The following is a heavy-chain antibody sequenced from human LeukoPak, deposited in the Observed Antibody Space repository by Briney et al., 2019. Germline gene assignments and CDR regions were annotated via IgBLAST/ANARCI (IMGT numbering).Heavy chain of an antibody. V-gene: IGHV3-30*18. CDR2: ISYDGSNK. J-gene: IGHJ3*02. CDR3: AKEAVEYSSSRDAFDI. Sequence: SCKASGFTFSSYGMHWVRQAPGKGLEWVAVISYDGSNKYYADSVKGRFTISRDNSKNTLYLQMNSLRAEDTAVYYCAKEAVEYSSSRDAFDIWGQGTMVTVSS. CDR1: GFTFSSYG. D-gene: IGHD6-6*01.